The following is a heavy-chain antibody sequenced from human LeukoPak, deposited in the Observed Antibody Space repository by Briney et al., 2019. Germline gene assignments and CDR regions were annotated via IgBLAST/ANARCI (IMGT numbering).Heavy chain of an antibody. J-gene: IGHJ4*02. CDR3: ASGGGNEFDY. CDR2: IYYSGST. Sequence: SETLSLTCTVSGGSISSGGYYWSWIRQHPGKGLEWIGYIYYSGSTYYNPSLKSRVTISVDTSKDQFSLKLSSVTAADTAVYYCASGGGNEFDYWGQGTLVAVSS. CDR1: GGSISSGGYY. D-gene: IGHD4-23*01. V-gene: IGHV4-31*03.